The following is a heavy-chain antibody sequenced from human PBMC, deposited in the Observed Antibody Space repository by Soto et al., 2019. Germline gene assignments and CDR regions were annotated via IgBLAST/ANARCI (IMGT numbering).Heavy chain of an antibody. CDR2: IDPNSGGT. CDR1: GYTFTGYY. V-gene: IGHV1-2*02. CDR3: ARAPYYYDSSGPVVGGFDP. J-gene: IGHJ5*02. Sequence: DSVKVSCKASGYTFTGYYMHWVRQAPGQGLEWMGWIDPNSGGTNYAQKFQGRVTMTRDTSISTAYMELSRLRSDDTAVYYCARAPYYYDSSGPVVGGFDPWGQGTLVTVSS. D-gene: IGHD3-22*01.